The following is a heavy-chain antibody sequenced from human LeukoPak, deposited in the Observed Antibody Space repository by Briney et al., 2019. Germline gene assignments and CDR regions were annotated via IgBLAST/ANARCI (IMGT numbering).Heavy chain of an antibody. CDR3: ARQNDFRLDY. CDR2: IYPGDSDT. V-gene: IGHV5-51*01. J-gene: IGHJ4*02. Sequence: GESLKISCKGSGYTFSSYWIGWVRQMPGKGLEWMGIIYPGDSDTRYSPSLQGQVTISVDTSIGTAYLQWSSLKASDTAIYYCARQNDFRLDYWGQGTLVTVSS. D-gene: IGHD3-3*01. CDR1: GYTFSSYW.